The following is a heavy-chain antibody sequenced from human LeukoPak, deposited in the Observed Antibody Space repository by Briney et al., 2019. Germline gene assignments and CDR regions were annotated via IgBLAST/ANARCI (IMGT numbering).Heavy chain of an antibody. Sequence: GASVKVSCKASGYTFTSYYMHWGRQAPGQGLEWMGIINPSGGSTSYAQKFQGRVTMTRDTSTGTVYMELSSLRSEDTAVYYCASGIAVAGIDYWGQGTLVTVSS. CDR3: ASGIAVAGIDY. J-gene: IGHJ4*02. V-gene: IGHV1-46*01. CDR2: INPSGGST. D-gene: IGHD6-19*01. CDR1: GYTFTSYY.